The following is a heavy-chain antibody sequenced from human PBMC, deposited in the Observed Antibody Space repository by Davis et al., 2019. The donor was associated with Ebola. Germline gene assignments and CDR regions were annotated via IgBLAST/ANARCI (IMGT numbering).Heavy chain of an antibody. J-gene: IGHJ5*02. Sequence: SVKVSCKTSGYNFDDYGINWVRQAPGQGLEWMGGIIPIFGTANYAQKFQGRVTITADKSTSTAYMELSRLSSEDTAVYYCARDLGRGYSSSWYDGDDWTFDPWGQGTLVTVSS. CDR1: GYNFDDYG. CDR3: ARDLGRGYSSSWYDGDDWTFDP. D-gene: IGHD6-13*01. V-gene: IGHV1-69*06. CDR2: IIPIFGTA.